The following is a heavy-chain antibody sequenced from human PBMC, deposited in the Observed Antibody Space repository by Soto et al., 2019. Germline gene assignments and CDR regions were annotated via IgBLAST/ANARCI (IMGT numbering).Heavy chain of an antibody. J-gene: IGHJ5*02. CDR2: ISGSGGST. CDR3: AKDQGWHTRGWFHX. D-gene: IGHD2-2*02. Sequence: GGSLRLSCAASGFTFSSCAMSWVRQAPGKGLEWVSAISGSGGSTYYADSVKVRFTIYIDNSNNTLYLQMNSLRAEDTAVYYCAKDQGWHTRGWFHXWGQGTLVTVSX. V-gene: IGHV3-23*01. CDR1: GFTFSSCA.